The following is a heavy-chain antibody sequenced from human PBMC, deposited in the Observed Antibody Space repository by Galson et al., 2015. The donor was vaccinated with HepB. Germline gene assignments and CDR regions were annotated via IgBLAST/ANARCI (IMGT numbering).Heavy chain of an antibody. Sequence: SVKVSCKASGGTFSSYAISWVRQAPGQGLEWMGGIIPIFGTANYAQKLQGRVTITADESTSTAYMELSSLRSEDTAVYYCARDRGSYSGWFDPWGQGTLVTVSS. D-gene: IGHD1-26*01. J-gene: IGHJ5*02. CDR2: IIPIFGTA. CDR1: GGTFSSYA. V-gene: IGHV1-69*13. CDR3: ARDRGSYSGWFDP.